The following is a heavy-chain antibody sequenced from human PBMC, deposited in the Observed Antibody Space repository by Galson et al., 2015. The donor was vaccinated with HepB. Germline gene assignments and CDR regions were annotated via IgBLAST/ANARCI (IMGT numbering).Heavy chain of an antibody. V-gene: IGHV3-66*01. D-gene: IGHD6-13*01. Sequence: SLRLSCAASGFTVSSNYMSWVRQAPGKGLEWVSVIYSGGSTYYADSVRGRFTISRDNSKNTLYLQMNSLRAEDTAVYYCARAKGIAAAGIPTYFDYWGQGTLVTVSS. CDR3: ARAKGIAAAGIPTYFDY. CDR2: IYSGGST. CDR1: GFTVSSNY. J-gene: IGHJ4*02.